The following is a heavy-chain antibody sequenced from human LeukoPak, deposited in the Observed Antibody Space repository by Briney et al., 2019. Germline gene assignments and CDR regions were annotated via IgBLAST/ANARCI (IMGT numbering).Heavy chain of an antibody. CDR1: GGSISSGGYY. CDR3: AKSGSYYGSTSG. V-gene: IGHV4-31*02. Sequence: SSETLSLTCTVSGGSISSGGYYWSWIRQHPGKGLEWIGYSYYSGSTNYNPSLKSRVTISLDTSKNQFSLKLTSVTAADTAVYYCAKSGSYYGSTSGWGQGTLVTVSP. CDR2: SYYSGST. D-gene: IGHD3-10*01. J-gene: IGHJ4*02.